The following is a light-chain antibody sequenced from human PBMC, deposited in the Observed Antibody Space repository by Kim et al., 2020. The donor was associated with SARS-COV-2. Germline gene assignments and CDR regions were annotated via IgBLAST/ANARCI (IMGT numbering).Light chain of an antibody. CDR2: EVS. CDR1: SIDIGGYNH. V-gene: IGLV2-8*01. Sequence: GQSVTISCTGTSIDIGGYNHVSWYQQHPGKAPKLMIYEVSKWPSGVPDRFSGSKSGNTASLTVSGLQADDEANYYCSSYGGNNNWVFGGGTQLTVL. J-gene: IGLJ3*02. CDR3: SSYGGNNNWV.